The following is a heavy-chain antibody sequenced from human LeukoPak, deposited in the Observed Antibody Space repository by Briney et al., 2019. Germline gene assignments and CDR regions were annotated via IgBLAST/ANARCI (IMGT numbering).Heavy chain of an antibody. Sequence: SMKVSCKASGGTFSSYAISCVRQAPGQGLEWMGGIIPIFGTANYAQKFQGRVTITADESTSTAYMELSSLRSEDTAVYYCARAGTRRGDGMDVWGKGTTVTVSS. CDR2: IIPIFGTA. CDR1: GGTFSSYA. J-gene: IGHJ6*04. CDR3: ARAGTRRGDGMDV. D-gene: IGHD6-13*01. V-gene: IGHV1-69*13.